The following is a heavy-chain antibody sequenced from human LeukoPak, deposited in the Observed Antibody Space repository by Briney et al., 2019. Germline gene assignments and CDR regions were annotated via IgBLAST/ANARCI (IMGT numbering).Heavy chain of an antibody. J-gene: IGHJ3*02. V-gene: IGHV4-39*01. CDR1: GDSINNNNYY. Sequence: PSETLSLTCTVSGDSINNNNYYWGWIRQPPGKGLEWIGNIYYNGRTYYSPSLKSRGTISVDTSNNQFSLKLSSVTAADTAVYYCARHPERRGWELRGAFDIWGQGTMVTVSS. CDR3: ARHPERRGWELRGAFDI. CDR2: IYYNGRT. D-gene: IGHD1-26*01.